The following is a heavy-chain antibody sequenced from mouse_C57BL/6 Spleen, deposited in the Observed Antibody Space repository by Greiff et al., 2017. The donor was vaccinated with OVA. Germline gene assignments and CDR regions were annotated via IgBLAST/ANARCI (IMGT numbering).Heavy chain of an antibody. J-gene: IGHJ3*01. CDR2: IDPSDSET. CDR3: AKGATDYDGAWFAY. CDR1: GYTFTSYW. V-gene: IGHV1-52*01. Sequence: QVQLQQPGAELVRPGSSVKLSCKASGYTFTSYWMHWVKQRPIQGLEWIGNIDPSDSETHYNQKFKDKATLTVDKSSSTAYMQLSSLTSEDSAVYYCAKGATDYDGAWFAYWGQGTLVTVSA. D-gene: IGHD2-4*01.